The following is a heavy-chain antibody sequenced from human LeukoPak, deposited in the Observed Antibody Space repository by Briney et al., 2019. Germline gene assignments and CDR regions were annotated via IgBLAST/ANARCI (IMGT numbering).Heavy chain of an antibody. J-gene: IGHJ4*02. Sequence: GGSLRLSCAVSRFTFSTYAMSWVRQAPGQGLEWVSAISSSGADIYYADSVKGRFTISRDNSKNTLLLQMTSLRVEDTAVYYCANYRKPQGLDYWGQGTLVTVSS. CDR3: ANYRKPQGLDY. D-gene: IGHD1-14*01. CDR2: ISSSGADI. V-gene: IGHV3-23*01. CDR1: RFTFSTYA.